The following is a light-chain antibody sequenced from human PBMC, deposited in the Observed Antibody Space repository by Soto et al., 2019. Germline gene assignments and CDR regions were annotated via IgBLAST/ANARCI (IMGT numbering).Light chain of an antibody. CDR3: QQYYTTPVT. CDR1: QSVLYSPTNKNY. CDR2: WAS. Sequence: DIVMTQFPDSLAVSLGERATINCKSSQSVLYSPTNKNYLAWYQQKLGQSPKLLIYWASTRDSGVPDRFSGGGSGTDFTLTISSLQAEDVAVYYCQQYYTTPVTFGGGTKVEIK. V-gene: IGKV4-1*01. J-gene: IGKJ4*01.